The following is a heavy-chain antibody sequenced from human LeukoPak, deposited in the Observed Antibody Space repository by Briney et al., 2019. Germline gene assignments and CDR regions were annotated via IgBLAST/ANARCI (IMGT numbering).Heavy chain of an antibody. Sequence: GGSLRLSCAASGFTFSSYAMSWVRQAPGEGLEWVSAISGSGGSTYYADSVKGRFTISRDNSKNTLYLQMNSLRAEDTAVYYCAKDQDYYDSSDDYWGQGTLVTVSS. D-gene: IGHD3-22*01. CDR3: AKDQDYYDSSDDY. CDR1: GFTFSSYA. CDR2: ISGSGGST. V-gene: IGHV3-23*01. J-gene: IGHJ4*02.